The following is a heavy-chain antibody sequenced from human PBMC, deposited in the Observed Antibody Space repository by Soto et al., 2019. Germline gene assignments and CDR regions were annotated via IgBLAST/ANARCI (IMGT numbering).Heavy chain of an antibody. CDR1: GFTFSSYS. V-gene: IGHV3-21*01. J-gene: IGHJ4*02. Sequence: PGGSLRLSCAASGFTFSSYSMNWVRQAPGEGLEWVSSIGSSSSYIYYADSVKGRFTISRDNAKNSLYLQMNSLRAEDTAVYYCARYRWFRDGDPYYFDYWGQGTLVTVSS. CDR2: IGSSSSYI. D-gene: IGHD3-10*01. CDR3: ARYRWFRDGDPYYFDY.